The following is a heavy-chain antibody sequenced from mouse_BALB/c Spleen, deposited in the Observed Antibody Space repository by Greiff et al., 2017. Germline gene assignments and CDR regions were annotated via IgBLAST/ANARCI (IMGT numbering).Heavy chain of an antibody. V-gene: IGHV5-4*02. J-gene: IGHJ4*01. CDR2: ISDGGSYT. CDR3: ARGYDVGGYAMDY. Sequence: EVMLVESGGGLVKPGGSLKLSCAASGFTFSDYYMYWVRQTPEKRLEWVATISDGGSYTYYPDSVKGRFTISRDNAKNNLYLQMSSLKSEDTAMYYCARGYDVGGYAMDYWGQGTSVTVSS. D-gene: IGHD2-14*01. CDR1: GFTFSDYY.